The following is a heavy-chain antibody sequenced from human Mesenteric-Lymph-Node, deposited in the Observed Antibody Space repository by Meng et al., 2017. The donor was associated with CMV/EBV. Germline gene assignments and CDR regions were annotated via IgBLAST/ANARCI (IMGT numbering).Heavy chain of an antibody. V-gene: IGHV4-39*07. CDR2: INHSGST. Sequence: SETLSLTCTVSGGSISSSSYYWGWIRQPPGKGLEWIGEINHSGSTNYNPSLKSRVTISVDTSKNQFSLKLSSVTAADTAVYYCARRRGTYYYDSSGYYNDYWGQGTLVTVSS. CDR3: ARRRGTYYYDSSGYYNDY. CDR1: GGSISSSSYY. D-gene: IGHD3-22*01. J-gene: IGHJ4*02.